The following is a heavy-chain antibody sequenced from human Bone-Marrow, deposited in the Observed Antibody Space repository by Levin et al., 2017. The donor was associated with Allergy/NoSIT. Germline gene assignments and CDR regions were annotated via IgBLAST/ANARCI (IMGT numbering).Heavy chain of an antibody. V-gene: IGHV4-30-4*01. D-gene: IGHD3-16*01. CDR3: ARDLPYARFDY. CDR1: GGSISSGDYY. J-gene: IGHJ4*02. CDR2: IYYSGST. Sequence: MTSETLSLTCTVSGGSISSGDYYWSWIRQPPGKGLEWIGYIYYSGSTYYNPSLKSRVTISVDTSKNQFSLKLSSVTAADTAVYYCARDLPYARFDYWGQGTLVTVSS.